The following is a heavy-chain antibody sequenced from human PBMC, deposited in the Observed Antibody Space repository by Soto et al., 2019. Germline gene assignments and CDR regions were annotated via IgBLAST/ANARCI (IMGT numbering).Heavy chain of an antibody. V-gene: IGHV4-39*01. D-gene: IGHD3-22*01. CDR2: IYYSGST. CDR3: ARLVYDSSGYRPG. CDR1: GGFIRGSDYY. J-gene: IGHJ4*02. Sequence: SETLSLTCSVPGGFIRGSDYYWGWIRQPPGKGLEWIGSIYYSGSTYYNPSLKSRVTISVDTSKNQFSLKLSSVTAADTAVYYCARLVYDSSGYRPGWGQGTLVTVSS.